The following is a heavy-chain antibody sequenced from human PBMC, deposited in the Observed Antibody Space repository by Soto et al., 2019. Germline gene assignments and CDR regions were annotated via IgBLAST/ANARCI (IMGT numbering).Heavy chain of an antibody. CDR2: IVVGSGNT. D-gene: IGHD6-13*01. CDR1: GFTFTSSA. CDR3: AADYSFGSSWYRGFDY. J-gene: IGHJ4*02. Sequence: SVKVSCKASGFTFTSSAVQWVRQARGQRLEWIGWIVVGSGNTNYAQKFQERVTITRDTSTSTAYMELSSLRSEDTAVYYCAADYSFGSSWYRGFDYWGQGTLVTVSS. V-gene: IGHV1-58*01.